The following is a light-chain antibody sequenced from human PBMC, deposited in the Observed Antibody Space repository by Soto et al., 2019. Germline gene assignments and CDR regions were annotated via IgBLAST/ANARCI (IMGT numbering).Light chain of an antibody. CDR3: QQYYSYPPIT. CDR2: AAS. J-gene: IGKJ5*01. Sequence: AIRMTQSPSSFSASTGDRVTITCRASQGISRYLAWYQQKPGKAPKLLIYAASTLQSGVPSRFSGSGSGTDFTLTISCLQSEDFATYYCQQYYSYPPITFGQGTRPEIK. V-gene: IGKV1-8*01. CDR1: QGISRY.